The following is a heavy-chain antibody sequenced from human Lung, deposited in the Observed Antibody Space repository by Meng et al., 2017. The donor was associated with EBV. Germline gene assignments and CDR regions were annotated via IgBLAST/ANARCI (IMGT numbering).Heavy chain of an antibody. V-gene: IGHV4-4*07. CDR2: IYPSGSP. Sequence: QGQLQESGPGLVKPPETLPSTGTGPGVSISGSYWSWIRQPAGKGLEWIGRIYPSGSPNYNPSLKSRVTMSVDTSKNQFSLKLSSVTAADTAVYYCAREGAVSLYYWFDPWGQGTLVTVSS. J-gene: IGHJ5*02. CDR1: GVSISGSY. CDR3: AREGAVSLYYWFDP. D-gene: IGHD1-26*01.